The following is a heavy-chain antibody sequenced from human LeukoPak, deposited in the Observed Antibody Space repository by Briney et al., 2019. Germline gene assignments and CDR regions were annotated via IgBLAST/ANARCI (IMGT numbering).Heavy chain of an antibody. V-gene: IGHV3-66*02. D-gene: IGHD5-18*01. Sequence: GGSLRLSCAASGFTVSSNYMSWVRQAPGKGLEWFSVIYSGGSTYYADSVKGRFTISRDNSKNTLYLQMNSLRAEDTAVYYCARDSYGNGAFDIWGQGTMVTVSS. J-gene: IGHJ3*02. CDR2: IYSGGST. CDR3: ARDSYGNGAFDI. CDR1: GFTVSSNY.